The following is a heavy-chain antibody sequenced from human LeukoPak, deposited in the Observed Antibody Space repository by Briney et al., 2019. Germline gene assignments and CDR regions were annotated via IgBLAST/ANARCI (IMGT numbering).Heavy chain of an antibody. J-gene: IGHJ4*02. Sequence: GGSLRLSCAASGSILSSYAMHWVRQAPGKGLEWVAVISTDGGDKYIADSVRGRFTISRDNAKNTLYMQMNSLRVEDTAVYYCAREGAALDYWGQGTLVSVSS. CDR2: ISTDGGDK. CDR1: GSILSSYA. CDR3: AREGAALDY. V-gene: IGHV3-30-3*01. D-gene: IGHD6-6*01.